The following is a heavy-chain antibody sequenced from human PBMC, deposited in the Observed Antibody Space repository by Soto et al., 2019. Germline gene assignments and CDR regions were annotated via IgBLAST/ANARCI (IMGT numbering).Heavy chain of an antibody. V-gene: IGHV4-30-2*01. CDR2: IYDSGNT. Sequence: SETLSLTCAVSGGSISGTTYSWSWIRQPPGKGLEWIGYIYDSGNTYYNPSLKSQSSISVDRSKNQFSLKLSSVTAADTAVYYCARGQGAAAGHSNFDYWGQGALVTVSS. CDR1: GGSISGTTYS. CDR3: ARGQGAAAGHSNFDY. D-gene: IGHD6-13*01. J-gene: IGHJ4*02.